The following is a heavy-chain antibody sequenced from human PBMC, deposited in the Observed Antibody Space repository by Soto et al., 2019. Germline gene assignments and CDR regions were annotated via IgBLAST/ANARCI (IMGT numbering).Heavy chain of an antibody. V-gene: IGHV4-31*03. Sequence: TLSLTCTVSGGSISSGGYYWSWIRQHPGKGLEWIGYIYYSGSTYYNPSLKSRVTISVDTTKNQFSLKLSSVSAADTAVYYCSASCVGCGGFNYYGMDVWGQGTTVTVSS. CDR2: IYYSGST. J-gene: IGHJ6*02. CDR3: SASCVGCGGFNYYGMDV. D-gene: IGHD2-21*01. CDR1: GGSISSGGYY.